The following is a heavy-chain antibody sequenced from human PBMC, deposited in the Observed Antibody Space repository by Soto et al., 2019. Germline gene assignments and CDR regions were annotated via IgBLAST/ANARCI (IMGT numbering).Heavy chain of an antibody. CDR3: ARETLLWFGELTHYYVMDV. V-gene: IGHV4-31*03. J-gene: IGHJ6*02. CDR2: IYYSGST. D-gene: IGHD3-10*01. Sequence: PSETLSLTCTVSGGSISSGGYYWSWIRQHPEKGLEWIGYIYYSGSTYYNPSLWSGITISVDTSKNQFSLKLSSVTAADTAVYYCARETLLWFGELTHYYVMDVWGRGTTVTVSS. CDR1: GGSISSGGYY.